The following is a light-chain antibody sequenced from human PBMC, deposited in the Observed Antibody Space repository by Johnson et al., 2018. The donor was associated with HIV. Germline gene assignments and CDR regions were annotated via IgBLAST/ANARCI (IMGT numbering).Light chain of an antibody. CDR3: GTWDNGLSAYV. J-gene: IGLJ1*01. CDR1: SSNIGNNY. CDR2: DNN. V-gene: IGLV1-51*01. Sequence: QSVLTQPPSVSAAPGQKVTISCSGSSSNIGNNYVSWYQQLPGTAPKLLIYDNNKRPSGIPDRFSGSKSGTSATLGITGLQTGDEADYYFGTWDNGLSAYVFGTGTKVTVL.